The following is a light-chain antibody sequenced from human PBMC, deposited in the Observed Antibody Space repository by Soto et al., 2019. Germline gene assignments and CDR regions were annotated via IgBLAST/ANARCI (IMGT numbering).Light chain of an antibody. CDR2: GVI. CDR1: NSDVSY. J-gene: IGLJ1*01. V-gene: IGLV2-14*01. CDR3: SSSISSNTFV. Sequence: QSVLTQPASVSGAPGQSITISCTATNSDVSYVSWHQQHPGKAPKLMIYGVINRSSGVSTRFSGSKSGNTASLTISGLQAEDEADYYCSSSISSNTFVFGTGTKVTAL.